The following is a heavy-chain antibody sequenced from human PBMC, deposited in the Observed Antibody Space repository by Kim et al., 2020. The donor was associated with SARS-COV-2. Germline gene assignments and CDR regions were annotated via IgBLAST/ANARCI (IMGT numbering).Heavy chain of an antibody. CDR2: ITWNSDSI. D-gene: IGHD6-13*01. CDR1: GFTFDDYA. CDR3: AKDTGIAAAAGDYGMDG. V-gene: IGHV3-9*01. Sequence: GGSLRLSCAASGFTFDDYAMHWVRQAPGKGLEWVSSITWNSDSIVYADSVKGRFIISRDNAKNSLYLQMNGLRFEDTALYYCAKDTGIAAAAGDYGMDGWGRGTTVTVSS. J-gene: IGHJ6*02.